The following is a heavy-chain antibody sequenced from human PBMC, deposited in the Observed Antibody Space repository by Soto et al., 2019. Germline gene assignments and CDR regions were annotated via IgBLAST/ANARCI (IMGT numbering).Heavy chain of an antibody. D-gene: IGHD1-26*01. J-gene: IGHJ4*02. CDR3: ARDRDIVGAIAY. CDR2: ISYDGSNK. V-gene: IGHV3-30-3*01. CDR1: GFTFSSYA. Sequence: QVQLVESGGGVVQPGRSLRLSCAASGFTFSSYAMHWVRQAPGKGLEWVAVISYDGSNKYYADSVKGRFTISRDNSKKTLDLQMNSLRAEDTAVYYCARDRDIVGAIAYWGQGTLVTVCS.